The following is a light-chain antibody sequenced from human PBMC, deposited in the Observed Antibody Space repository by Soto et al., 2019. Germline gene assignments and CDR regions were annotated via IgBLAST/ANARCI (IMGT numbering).Light chain of an antibody. J-gene: IGLJ1*01. CDR1: SSDVGRYDY. CDR2: DVT. V-gene: IGLV2-11*01. Sequence: QSVLTQPRSVSGSPGQSVTIACTGTSSDVGRYDYVSWYQQHPGEAPKLVVYDVTKRPSGVPDRFSGSKSGNTASLTISGLHAEDEADYYCCSYAGIYSYVFGTGTKLTVL. CDR3: CSYAGIYSYV.